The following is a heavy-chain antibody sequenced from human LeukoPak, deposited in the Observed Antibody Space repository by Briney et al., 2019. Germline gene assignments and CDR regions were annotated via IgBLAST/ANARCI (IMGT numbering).Heavy chain of an antibody. J-gene: IGHJ4*02. CDR3: AHSLILSYYYDSSGYRAVFDY. Sequence: SGPTLVNPTQTLTLTCTFSGFSLSTRGVGVGWIRQPPGKALEWLAFIYWNDDKRYSPSLKSRVTITKDTSKNQVVLTMTNMDPVDTATYYCAHSLILSYYYDSSGYRAVFDYWGQGTLVTVSS. CDR2: IYWNDDK. V-gene: IGHV2-5*01. CDR1: GFSLSTRGVG. D-gene: IGHD3-22*01.